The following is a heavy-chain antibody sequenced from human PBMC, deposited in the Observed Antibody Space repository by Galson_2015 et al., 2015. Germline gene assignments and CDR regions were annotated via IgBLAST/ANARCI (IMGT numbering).Heavy chain of an antibody. V-gene: IGHV4-30-4*01. D-gene: IGHD3-22*01. CDR1: VGSLSSGDPG. J-gene: IGHJ4*02. CDR2: IYYTEST. Sequence: PLSLIRPVSVGSLSSGDPGWGWVRQPPGKGLEWIGSIYYTESTNYNPFLRSRLTMSVDTSKNQFSLRLSSVTAADTAMYYCARVGDSSGYYDYFDYWGQGTLVTVSS. CDR3: ARVGDSSGYYDYFDY.